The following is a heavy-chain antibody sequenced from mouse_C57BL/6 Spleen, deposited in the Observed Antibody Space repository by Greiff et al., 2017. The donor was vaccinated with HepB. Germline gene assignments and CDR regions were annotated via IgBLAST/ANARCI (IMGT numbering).Heavy chain of an antibody. CDR1: GYTFTSYW. CDR2: IDPSDSYT. D-gene: IGHD2-4*01. Sequence: QVQLQQPGAELVMPGASVKLSCKASGYTFTSYWMHWVKQRPGQGLEWIGEIDPSDSYTNYNQKFKGKSTLTVDKSSSTAYMQLSSLTSEDSAVYYCARDDYDRIAYWGQGTLVTVSA. J-gene: IGHJ3*01. V-gene: IGHV1-69*01. CDR3: ARDDYDRIAY.